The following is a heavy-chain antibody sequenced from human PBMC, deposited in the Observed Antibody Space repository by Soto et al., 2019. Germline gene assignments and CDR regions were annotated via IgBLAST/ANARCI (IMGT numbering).Heavy chain of an antibody. CDR2: INHSGST. CDR1: GGSFSGYY. V-gene: IGHV4-34*01. CDR3: ARQLALAGGRALDY. Sequence: QVQLQQWGAGLLKPSETLSLTCAVYGGSFSGYYWSWIRQPPGKGLEWIGEINHSGSTNYNPSLKSPITRPVDTSKAQFSLKLSAVPAACTAVYYCARQLALAGGRALDYWGQGALVTVSS. J-gene: IGHJ4*02. D-gene: IGHD6-19*01.